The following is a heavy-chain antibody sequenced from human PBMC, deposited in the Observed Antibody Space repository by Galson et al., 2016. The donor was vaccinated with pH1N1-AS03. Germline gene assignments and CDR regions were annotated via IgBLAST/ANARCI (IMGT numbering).Heavy chain of an antibody. D-gene: IGHD4-11*01. J-gene: IGHJ4*02. CDR2: IGVRGTT. V-gene: IGHV3-23*01. CDR3: AKGTTDIDY. CDR1: GFDFSNLG. Sequence: SLRLSCAASGFDFSNLGMTWVRQAPGMGLECVAAIGVRGTTDYAASVQGRFTISRDNSKNMLYLFMSSLRAEDTAVYYCAKGTTDIDYWGQGTRVTVSS.